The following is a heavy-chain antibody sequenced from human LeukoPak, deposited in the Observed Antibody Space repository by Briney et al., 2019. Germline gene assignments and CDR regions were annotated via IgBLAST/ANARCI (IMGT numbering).Heavy chain of an antibody. D-gene: IGHD2-21*02. Sequence: GGSLRLSCAASGFTVSSNYMSWVRQAPGKGLEWVSVIYSGGSTYYADSVKGRFTISRDSSKNTLYLQMNSLRAEDTAVYSCARGGSCGGDCYSGLDFQHWGQGTLVTVSS. V-gene: IGHV3-53*01. CDR3: ARGGSCGGDCYSGLDFQH. CDR2: IYSGGST. CDR1: GFTVSSNY. J-gene: IGHJ1*01.